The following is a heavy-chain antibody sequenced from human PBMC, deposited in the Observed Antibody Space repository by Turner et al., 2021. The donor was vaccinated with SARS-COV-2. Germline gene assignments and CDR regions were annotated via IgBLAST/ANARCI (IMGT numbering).Heavy chain of an antibody. J-gene: IGHJ3*02. CDR2: IKQDGSEK. CDR1: GFTFSTYW. CDR3: ASDNGYSSSWYSVAFDI. V-gene: IGHV3-7*04. Sequence: VPLVESGGGLVQPGGSLRPSCAASGFTFSTYWMSWVRQAPGKGLEWVANIKQDGSEKYYVDSVKGRFNISRDNTKNSLYLQMNSLRAEDTAVYYCASDNGYSSSWYSVAFDIWGQGTMVTVSS. D-gene: IGHD6-13*01.